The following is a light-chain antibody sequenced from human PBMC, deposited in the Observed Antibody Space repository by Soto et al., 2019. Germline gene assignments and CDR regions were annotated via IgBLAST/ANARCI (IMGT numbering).Light chain of an antibody. CDR3: SSFAGNNNLV. V-gene: IGLV2-8*01. CDR2: EVS. Sequence: QSALTQPPSASGSPGQSVTISCTGTSSDVGGYNYVSWYQQHPGKAPKLMISEVSKRPSGVPDRFSGSKSGNTASLTVSGLQAEDEADYCCSSFAGNNNLVFGGGTNVTVL. J-gene: IGLJ2*01. CDR1: SSDVGGYNY.